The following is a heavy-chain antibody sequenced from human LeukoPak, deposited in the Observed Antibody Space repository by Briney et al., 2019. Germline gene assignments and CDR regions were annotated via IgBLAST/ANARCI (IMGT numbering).Heavy chain of an antibody. J-gene: IGHJ6*02. CDR3: ARVSTRNGLDV. Sequence: ASVKVSCPASGYTFTSYGISWVRQAPGQGLEWMGWISTYNGNTNYAQKVQGRVTLTTDTSTSTVYMELRSLRSDDTAVYYCARVSTRNGLDVWGQGTTVTVSS. CDR2: ISTYNGNT. CDR1: GYTFTSYG. D-gene: IGHD5/OR15-5a*01. V-gene: IGHV1-18*01.